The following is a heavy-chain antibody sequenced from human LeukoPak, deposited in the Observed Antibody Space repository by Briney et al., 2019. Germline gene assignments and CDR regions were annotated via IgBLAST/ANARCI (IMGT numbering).Heavy chain of an antibody. CDR2: ISYDGSNK. V-gene: IGHV3-30-3*01. J-gene: IGHJ2*01. D-gene: IGHD5-24*01. Sequence: PGGSLRLSCAASGFTFSSYAMHWVRQAPGKGLEWVAVISYDGSNKYYADSVKGRFTISRDNSRNTLYLRMNRLRGEDTAVYYCAKDLGDSWYFDVWGRGTLVTVSS. CDR3: AKDLGDSWYFDV. CDR1: GFTFSSYA.